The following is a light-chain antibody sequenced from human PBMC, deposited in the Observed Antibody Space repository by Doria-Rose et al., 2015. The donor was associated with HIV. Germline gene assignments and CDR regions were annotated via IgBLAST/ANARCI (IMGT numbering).Light chain of an antibody. J-gene: IGKJ1*01. CDR3: HQTYSTPPT. Sequence: VTIPCRASQGIGIYLNWYQQKPGGAPKLLISAASTLHSGVPSRFSGSGSETYFTLTISGLQPEDYATYFCHQTYSTPPTFGLGTKVDVK. V-gene: IGKV1-39*01. CDR2: AAS. CDR1: QGIGIY.